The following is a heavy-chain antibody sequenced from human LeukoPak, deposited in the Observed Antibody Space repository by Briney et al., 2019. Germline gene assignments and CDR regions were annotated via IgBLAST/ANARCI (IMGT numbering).Heavy chain of an antibody. J-gene: IGHJ6*03. CDR2: ISGSGGST. CDR3: AKNAWGPQKSDYYYYMDV. V-gene: IGHV3-23*01. D-gene: IGHD3-16*01. Sequence: PGGSLRLSCAASGFSFSSYAMSWVRHAPGKGLEWVSAISGSGGSTYYADSVKGRFTISRDNSKNTLYLQMNSLRAEDTAVYYCAKNAWGPQKSDYYYYMDVWGKGTTVTVSS. CDR1: GFSFSSYA.